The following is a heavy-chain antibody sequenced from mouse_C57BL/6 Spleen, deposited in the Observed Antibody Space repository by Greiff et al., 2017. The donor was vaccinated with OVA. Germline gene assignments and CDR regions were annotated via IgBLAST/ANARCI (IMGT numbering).Heavy chain of an antibody. V-gene: IGHV1-82*01. CDR2: IYPGDGDT. CDR3: ARSDETYAMDY. J-gene: IGHJ4*01. Sequence: QVQLQQSGPELVKPGASVKISCKASGYAFSSSWMNWVKQRPGKGLEWIGRIYPGDGDTNYNGKFKGKATLTADKSSSTAYMQLSSLTSEDSAVYFCARSDETYAMDYWGQGTSVTVSS. CDR1: GYAFSSSW.